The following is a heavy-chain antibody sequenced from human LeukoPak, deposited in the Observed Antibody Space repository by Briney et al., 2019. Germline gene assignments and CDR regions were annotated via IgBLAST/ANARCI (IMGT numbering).Heavy chain of an antibody. CDR1: GYTFTGYY. CDR3: ASRSRTYYYGSGSYYTGDAFDI. CDR2: INPNSGGT. D-gene: IGHD3-10*01. J-gene: IGHJ3*02. V-gene: IGHV1-2*02. Sequence: GASVKVSCKASGYTFTGYYMHWVRQAPGQGLGWMGWINPNSGGTNYAQKFQGRVTMTRDTSISTAYMELSRLRSDDTAVYYCASRSRTYYYGSGSYYTGDAFDIWGQGTMVTVSS.